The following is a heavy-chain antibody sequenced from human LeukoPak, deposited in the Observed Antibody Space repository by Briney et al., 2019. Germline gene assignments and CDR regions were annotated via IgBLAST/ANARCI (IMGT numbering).Heavy chain of an antibody. CDR1: GGSFSGYY. CDR3: VAYYYDSNGYYFVDY. J-gene: IGHJ4*02. Sequence: SETLSLTCGVHGGSFSGYYWSWIRQPPGKGLEWIGDINHRGSTNYKPSLKSQVTISVDTSKNQYPLKLSSVTAADTAVYYCVAYYYDSNGYYFVDYWGQGTLVTVSS. D-gene: IGHD3-22*01. CDR2: INHRGST. V-gene: IGHV4-34*01.